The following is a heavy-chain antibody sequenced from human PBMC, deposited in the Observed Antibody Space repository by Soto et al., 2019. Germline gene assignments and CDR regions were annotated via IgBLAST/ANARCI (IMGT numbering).Heavy chain of an antibody. D-gene: IGHD3-9*01. Sequence: GESLKISCKGSGYSFTSYWIGWVRQMPGKGLEWMGIIYPGDSDTRYSPSFQGQVTISADKSISTAYLQWSSLKASDTAMYYCARRIDILTGSAWFDPWGQGTLVTVSS. CDR3: ARRIDILTGSAWFDP. J-gene: IGHJ5*02. CDR1: GYSFTSYW. CDR2: IYPGDSDT. V-gene: IGHV5-51*01.